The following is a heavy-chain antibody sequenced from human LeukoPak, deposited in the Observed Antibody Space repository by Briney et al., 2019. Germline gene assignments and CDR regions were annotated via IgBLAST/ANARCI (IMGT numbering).Heavy chain of an antibody. D-gene: IGHD4-11*01. CDR3: ARHEHDYINYRYYYYGMDV. CDR1: GGSISSSSYY. J-gene: IGHJ6*02. Sequence: PSETLSLTCTVSGGSISSSSYYWGSIRQPPGKGLEWIGSIYYSGSSYYNPSLKSRVTISVDTSNNHFSLRLSSVTAADTAVYYCARHEHDYINYRYYYYGMDVWGQGTTVTVSS. CDR2: IYYSGSS. V-gene: IGHV4-39*01.